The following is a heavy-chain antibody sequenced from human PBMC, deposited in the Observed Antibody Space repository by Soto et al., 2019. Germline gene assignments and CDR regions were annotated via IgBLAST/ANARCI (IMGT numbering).Heavy chain of an antibody. J-gene: IGHJ4*02. CDR3: ARSVEGHFDY. CDR2: ITSDTKTI. V-gene: IGHV3-48*02. D-gene: IGHD6-19*01. Sequence: EVQLVESRGDLVQRGGSLRLSCVASGFTFSVYSMNWVRQAPGKGLEWFSYITSDTKTIKYAESVKGRFTISRDNAKNSVYLQMNSLRDEDTAVYYCARSVEGHFDYWGQGTVVTVSS. CDR1: GFTFSVYS.